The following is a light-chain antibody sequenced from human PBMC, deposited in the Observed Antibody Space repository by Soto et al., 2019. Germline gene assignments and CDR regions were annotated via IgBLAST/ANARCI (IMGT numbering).Light chain of an antibody. CDR1: QSISNS. CDR2: GAS. J-gene: IGKJ2*01. Sequence: EIVMTQSPASLSVSPGETATISCRASQSISNSLAWYQQKPGQAPSLLIYGASTRATGIPARFSGSGSGTEFTLTISSLQSEDSALYYCQQYNNWPPRPFGQGTKLEIK. V-gene: IGKV3-15*01. CDR3: QQYNNWPPRP.